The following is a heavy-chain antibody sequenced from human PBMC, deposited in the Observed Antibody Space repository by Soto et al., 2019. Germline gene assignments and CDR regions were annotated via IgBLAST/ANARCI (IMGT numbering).Heavy chain of an antibody. CDR1: GFTFSNYA. D-gene: IGHD3-22*01. J-gene: IGHJ4*02. CDR3: AKARYYDSTGYLYCFDD. V-gene: IGHV3-23*01. CDR2: ITGSGDYT. Sequence: PGGSLRLSCAASGFTFSNYAMSWARQAPGKGLEWVSSITGSGDYTYYADSVKGRFTISRDNSKNTLYLQMNSLRAEDTAVYYCAKARYYDSTGYLYCFDDWGQGTMVTVSS.